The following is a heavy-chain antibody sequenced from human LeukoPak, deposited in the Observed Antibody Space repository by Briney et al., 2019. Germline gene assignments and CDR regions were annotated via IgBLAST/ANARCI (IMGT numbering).Heavy chain of an antibody. D-gene: IGHD2-15*01. Sequence: GGSLRLSCAASGFTVSNNYMNWIRQAPGKGLEWVSLIYSGGSTYYADSVKDRFTISRDNSKNTLYLQMNSLTPEDTAVYYCAKSGSQYCSGGTCYFDYWGQGTLVTVSS. J-gene: IGHJ4*02. CDR2: IYSGGST. CDR1: GFTVSNNY. V-gene: IGHV3-66*01. CDR3: AKSGSQYCSGGTCYFDY.